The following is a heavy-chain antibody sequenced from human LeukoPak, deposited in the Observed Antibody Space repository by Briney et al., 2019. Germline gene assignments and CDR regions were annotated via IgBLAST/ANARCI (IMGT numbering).Heavy chain of an antibody. J-gene: IGHJ4*02. CDR3: TRTYYYDSRDYFDY. CDR2: IKTDGSNT. Sequence: GGSLRLSCAASGFTFSSYWMHWVRQVPGKGLVWVSRIKTDGSNTVYADNVKGRFTISRDNAKNTLYLQTNSLRVEDTAVYYCTRTYYYDSRDYFDYWGQGALVTVSS. V-gene: IGHV3-74*01. D-gene: IGHD3-22*01. CDR1: GFTFSSYW.